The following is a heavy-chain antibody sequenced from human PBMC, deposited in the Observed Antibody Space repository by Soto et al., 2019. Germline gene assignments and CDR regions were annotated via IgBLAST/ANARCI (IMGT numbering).Heavy chain of an antibody. Sequence: ESLNISCKGSGYIFTNYWISWVRQKPGQGLEWMGRIDPSDSYNNNSPSFEGHVILSADKSISTAYLQWSSLKASDTAVYYCARRESNYVSDFDIGGQRTVGTVAS. V-gene: IGHV5-10-1*01. CDR3: ARRESNYVSDFDI. D-gene: IGHD3-16*01. J-gene: IGHJ3*02. CDR1: GYIFTNYW. CDR2: IDPSDSYN.